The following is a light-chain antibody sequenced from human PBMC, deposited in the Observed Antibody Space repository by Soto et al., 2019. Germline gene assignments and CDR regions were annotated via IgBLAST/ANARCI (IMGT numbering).Light chain of an antibody. Sequence: EILMTQAPATLYVSPGERATLSCRASQSVSHNLAWSQQKPCQAPMLLFYGASTRSTGITARFSGSRSGKDFTLTISSLQSEDFAVYYCQQSNIWPYTFGQGTKLEI. CDR3: QQSNIWPYT. CDR1: QSVSHN. J-gene: IGKJ2*01. V-gene: IGKV3-15*01. CDR2: GAS.